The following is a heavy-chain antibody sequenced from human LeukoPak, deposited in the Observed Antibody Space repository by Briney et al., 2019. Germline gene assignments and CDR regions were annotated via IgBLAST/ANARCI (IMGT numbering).Heavy chain of an antibody. CDR2: MKPNTGGT. V-gene: IGHV1-2*02. CDR3: ARGPGTRIVVSNEYFHH. J-gene: IGHJ1*01. CDR1: GYTFTDRY. Sequence: GASVKFSCTASGYTFTDRYIHWVRQAPGQGLEWMGWMKPNTGGTKYAEKFQGRVTMTRDTSISTAYMELNGLRSDDTAVYYCARGPGTRIVVSNEYFHHWGQGTLVTVSS. D-gene: IGHD3-22*01.